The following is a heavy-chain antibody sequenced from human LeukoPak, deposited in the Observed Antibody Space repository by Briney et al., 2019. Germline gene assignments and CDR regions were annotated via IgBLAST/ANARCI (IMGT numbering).Heavy chain of an antibody. J-gene: IGHJ4*02. V-gene: IGHV4-34*01. Sequence: SETLSLTCAVYGGSFSGYYWSWIRQPPGKRLEWIGEINHSGSTNYNPSLKSRVTISVDTSKNQFSLKLSSVTAADTAVYYCARPSVRGIAVARASFDYWGQGTLVTVSS. CDR1: GGSFSGYY. D-gene: IGHD6-19*01. CDR3: ARPSVRGIAVARASFDY. CDR2: INHSGST.